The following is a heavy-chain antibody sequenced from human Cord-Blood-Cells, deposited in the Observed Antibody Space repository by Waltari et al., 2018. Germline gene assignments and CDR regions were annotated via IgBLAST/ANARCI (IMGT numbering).Heavy chain of an antibody. Sequence: EVQMVQSGAEVKKPGESLKLSCKGPGYSFTSYWIARVREMPGKCLEWMGIIYPGDSDTSNSPSFQGQVTISADKSISTAYLQWSSLKASDTAMYYCARHSEREGDAFDIWGQGTMVTVSS. D-gene: IGHD1-1*01. CDR3: ARHSEREGDAFDI. V-gene: IGHV5-51*01. CDR1: GYSFTSYW. CDR2: IYPGDSDT. J-gene: IGHJ3*02.